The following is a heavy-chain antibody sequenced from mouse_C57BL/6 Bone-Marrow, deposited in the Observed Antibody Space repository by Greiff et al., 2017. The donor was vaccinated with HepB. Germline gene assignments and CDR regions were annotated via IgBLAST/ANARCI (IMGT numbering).Heavy chain of an antibody. V-gene: IGHV1-64*01. J-gene: IGHJ1*03. D-gene: IGHD1-1*01. CDR3: ARAPGVVATKNWYFDV. CDR2: IHPNSGST. Sequence: QVQLQQPGAELVKPGASVKLSCKASGYTFTSYWMHWVKQRPGQGLEWIGMIHPNSGSTNYNEKFKSKATLTVDKSSSTAYMQLSSLTSEDSAVYYCARAPGVVATKNWYFDVWGTGTTVTVSS. CDR1: GYTFTSYW.